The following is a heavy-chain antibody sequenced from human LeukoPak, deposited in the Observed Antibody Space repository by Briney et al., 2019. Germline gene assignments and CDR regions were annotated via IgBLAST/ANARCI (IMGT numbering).Heavy chain of an antibody. Sequence: GGSLRLSCAVSGITLSNYAMSWVRQAPGKGLEWVAGISGSSGGTKYADSVKGRFTISRDNPKNTLFLQMNNLSADDTAVYFCAKRGVVIRVILVGFHKEAYYFDSWGQGALVTVSS. CDR1: GITLSNYA. CDR2: ISGSSGGT. J-gene: IGHJ4*02. CDR3: AKRGVVIRVILVGFHKEAYYFDS. D-gene: IGHD3-10*01. V-gene: IGHV3-23*01.